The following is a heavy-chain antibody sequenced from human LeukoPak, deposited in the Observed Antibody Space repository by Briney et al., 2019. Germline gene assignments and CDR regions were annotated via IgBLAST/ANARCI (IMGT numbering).Heavy chain of an antibody. CDR1: GGSISSYY. Sequence: SETLSLTCTVSGGSISSYYWSWVRQPPGKGLEWSGYTFYSGGTNYNPSPKSRVTISLHTSKNQFYRMLRSVTSAHTALYCITGAFVRSGVAWEYYFDYWGQGTLVTVST. V-gene: IGHV4-59*01. D-gene: IGHD1-14*01. CDR2: TFYSGGT. CDR3: TGAFVRSGVAWEYYFDY. J-gene: IGHJ4*02.